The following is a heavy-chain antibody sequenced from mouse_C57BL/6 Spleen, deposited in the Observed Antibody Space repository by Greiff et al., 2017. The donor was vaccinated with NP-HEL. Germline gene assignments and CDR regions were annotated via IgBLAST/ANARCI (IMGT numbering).Heavy chain of an antibody. CDR2: IRSKSNNYAT. CDR3: VRQTGTGYFEV. CDR1: GFSFNTYA. V-gene: IGHV10-1*01. J-gene: IGHJ1*03. D-gene: IGHD4-1*01. Sequence: EAGGGLVQPKGSLKLSCAASGFSFNTYAMNWVRQAPGKGLEWVARIRSKSNNYATYYADSVKDRFTISRDDSESMLFLQMNNLRTEDTAMYYCVRQTGTGYFEVWGTGTTVTVSS.